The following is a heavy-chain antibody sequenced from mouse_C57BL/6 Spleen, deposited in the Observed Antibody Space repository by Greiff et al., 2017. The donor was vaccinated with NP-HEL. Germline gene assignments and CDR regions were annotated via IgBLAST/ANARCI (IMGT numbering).Heavy chain of an antibody. Sequence: EVKLVESGGGLVKPGGSLKLSCAASGFTFSDYGMHWVRQAPEKGLEWVAYISSGSSTIYYADTVKGRFTISRDNAKNTLFLQMTSLRSEDTAMYYCAGGSSYWYFDVWGTGTTVTVSS. CDR1: GFTFSDYG. CDR2: ISSGSSTI. D-gene: IGHD1-1*01. J-gene: IGHJ1*03. V-gene: IGHV5-17*01. CDR3: AGGSSYWYFDV.